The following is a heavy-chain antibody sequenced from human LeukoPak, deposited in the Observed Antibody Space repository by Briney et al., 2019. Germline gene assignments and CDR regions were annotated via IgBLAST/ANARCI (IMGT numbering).Heavy chain of an antibody. CDR2: ISGSSTHI. CDR3: ARGLCGGDCYDY. V-gene: IGHV3-21*01. D-gene: IGHD2-21*01. J-gene: IGHJ4*02. CDR1: GFTFSSYA. Sequence: PGGSLRLSCAASGFTFSSYAMSWVRQAPGKGLEWVSAISGSSTHIYYADSVRGRSTISRDDAKNSLYLQMNSLRAEDTALYYCARGLCGGDCYDYWGQGTLVTVSS.